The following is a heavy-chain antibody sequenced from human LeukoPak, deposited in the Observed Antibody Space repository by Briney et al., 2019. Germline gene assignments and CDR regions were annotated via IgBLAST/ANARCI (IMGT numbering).Heavy chain of an antibody. CDR3: ARVYSGGSRAFHH. Sequence: PSGTLSLTCAVSGGSISSSNWWSWVRQPPGKGLEWIGEIYHSGSTNYNPSLKSRVTISVDRSKNQFSLKLSSVTAADTAVYYCARVYSGGSRAFHHWGQGTLVTVSS. CDR2: IYHSGST. CDR1: GGSISSSNW. D-gene: IGHD6-19*01. V-gene: IGHV4-4*02. J-gene: IGHJ1*01.